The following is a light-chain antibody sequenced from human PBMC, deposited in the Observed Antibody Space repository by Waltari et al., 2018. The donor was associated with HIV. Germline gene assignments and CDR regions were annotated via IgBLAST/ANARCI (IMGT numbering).Light chain of an antibody. CDR1: SSNIGADYD. V-gene: IGLV1-40*01. CDR2: GNK. J-gene: IGLJ2*01. Sequence: QSVLTQPPSVSGAPGQRVTISCTGGSSNIGADYDVHWYQQIPGTAPKLLISGNKIRPSGVPDLFSASKSGTSASLAIPGLQAEYEADYFCQSYDRSLSASVVFGGGTKLTVL. CDR3: QSYDRSLSASVV.